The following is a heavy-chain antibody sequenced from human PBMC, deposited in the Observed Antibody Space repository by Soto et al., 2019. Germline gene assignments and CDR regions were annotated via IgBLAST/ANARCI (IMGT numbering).Heavy chain of an antibody. D-gene: IGHD6-19*01. CDR2: IKQDGSEN. CDR3: ARDHINGWKFDY. V-gene: IGHV3-7*01. Sequence: ESMRIASAASGLTFSNYLMSWVRKAPGKGLEWVANIKQDGSENYYVDSVKGRFTTSRDNTKNSFYLQMNSLRAEDTAVYYCARDHINGWKFDYWGRGTLVTVSS. CDR1: GLTFSNYL. J-gene: IGHJ4*02.